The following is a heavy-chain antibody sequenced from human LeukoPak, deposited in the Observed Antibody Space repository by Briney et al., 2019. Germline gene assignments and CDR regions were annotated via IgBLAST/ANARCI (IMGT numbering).Heavy chain of an antibody. CDR1: GFSFSSYY. J-gene: IGHJ4*02. V-gene: IGHV3-72*01. CDR2: SRNKENRYST. D-gene: IGHD2-15*01. Sequence: GGSLRLSCAASGFSFSSYYMAWVRQAPGKGLEWVGLSRNKENRYSTEYGASVKGRVTISRDDSKNLMYLEMMSLKSEDTAVYYCVREYFGGYDYWGQGTLVTVSS. CDR3: VREYFGGYDY.